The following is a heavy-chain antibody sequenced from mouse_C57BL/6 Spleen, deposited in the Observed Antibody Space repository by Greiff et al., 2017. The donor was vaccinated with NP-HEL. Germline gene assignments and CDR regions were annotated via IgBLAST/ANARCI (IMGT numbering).Heavy chain of an antibody. CDR1: GYAFSSSW. D-gene: IGHD2-1*01. V-gene: IGHV1-82*01. CDR3: ARGGDGNWYFDV. CDR2: IYPGDGDT. J-gene: IGHJ1*03. Sequence: QVQLQQSGPELVKPGASVKISCKASGYAFSSSWMNWVKQRPGKGLEWIGRIYPGDGDTNYNGKFKGKATLTADKSSSTAYMQLSSLTSEDSAVYFCARGGDGNWYFDVWGTGTTVTVSS.